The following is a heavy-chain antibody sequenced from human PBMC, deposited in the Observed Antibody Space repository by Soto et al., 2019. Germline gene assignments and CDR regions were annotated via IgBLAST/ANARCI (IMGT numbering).Heavy chain of an antibody. CDR3: ARQVFVVVASFVKELNWFDP. Sequence: SETLSLTCTVSGGSISSSTSYWGWIRQPPGKGLEWIGSIYYSGSTYYNVSLKSRVTISVDTSKNQFSLKLSSVTAADTALYYCARQVFVVVASFVKELNWFDPWGRGTLVTVSS. D-gene: IGHD2-15*01. V-gene: IGHV4-39*01. CDR2: IYYSGST. J-gene: IGHJ5*02. CDR1: GGSISSSTSY.